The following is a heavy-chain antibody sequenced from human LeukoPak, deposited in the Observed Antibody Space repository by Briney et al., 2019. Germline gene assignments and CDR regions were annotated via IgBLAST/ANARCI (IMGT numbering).Heavy chain of an antibody. D-gene: IGHD3-10*01. CDR3: ARRMSMVRGVIITRWFDP. Sequence: SETLSLTCTVSGGSLSSGDYYWSWIRQPPGTGLEWIGYIYYSGSTYYNPSLKSRVTISVDTSKNQFSLKLSSVTAADTAVYYCARRMSMVRGVIITRWFDPWGQGTLVTVSS. CDR2: IYYSGST. J-gene: IGHJ5*02. V-gene: IGHV4-30-4*01. CDR1: GGSLSSGDYY.